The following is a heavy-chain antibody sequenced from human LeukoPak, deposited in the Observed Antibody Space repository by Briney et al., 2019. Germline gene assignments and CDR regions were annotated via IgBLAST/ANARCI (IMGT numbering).Heavy chain of an antibody. CDR2: VYHSGST. CDR3: AREAQTGATSGQGFYYYYYMDV. J-gene: IGHJ6*03. V-gene: IGHV4-38-2*02. CDR1: DYSISSDYY. D-gene: IGHD1-7*01. Sequence: SETLSLTCAVSDYSISSDYYWGWIRQPPGKGLEWVGSVYHSGSTYYNPSLKSRVTILVDTSKNQFSLKVSSVTAADTAVYYCAREAQTGATSGQGFYYYYYMDVWGKGTTVTLSS.